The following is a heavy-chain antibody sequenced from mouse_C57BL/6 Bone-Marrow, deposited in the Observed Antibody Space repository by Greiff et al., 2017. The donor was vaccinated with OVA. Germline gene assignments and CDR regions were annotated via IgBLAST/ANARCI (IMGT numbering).Heavy chain of an antibody. J-gene: IGHJ1*03. D-gene: IGHD2-10*02. CDR3: ARWGYGNYDWYFDV. V-gene: IGHV3-8*01. CDR1: GYSITSDY. CDR2: ISYSGST. Sequence: EVKLMESGPGLAKPSQTLSLTCSVTGYSITSDYWNWIRKFPGNKLEYMGYISYSGSTYYNPSPKSRISITRDTSKKQYYLQFNSVTTEDTATYYGARWGYGNYDWYFDVWGTGTTVTVSS.